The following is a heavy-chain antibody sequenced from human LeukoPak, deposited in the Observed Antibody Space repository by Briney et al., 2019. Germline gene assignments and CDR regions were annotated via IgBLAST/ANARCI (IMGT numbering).Heavy chain of an antibody. CDR3: ARIWFWELPNFDY. CDR1: GFTFSDYY. V-gene: IGHV3-11*06. D-gene: IGHD3-10*01. CDR2: ISSSSSYT. J-gene: IGHJ4*02. Sequence: GGSLRLSCAASGFTFSDYYMSWIRQAPGKGLEWVSYISSSSSYTNYADSVKGRFTISRDNAKNSLYLQMNSLRAEDTAVYYCARIWFWELPNFDYWGQGTLVTVSS.